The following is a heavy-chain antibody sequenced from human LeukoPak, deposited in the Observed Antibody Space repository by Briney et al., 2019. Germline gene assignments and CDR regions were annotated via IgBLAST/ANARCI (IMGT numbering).Heavy chain of an antibody. J-gene: IGHJ3*02. CDR2: MNPNSGNT. D-gene: IGHD2-2*01. Sequence: GASVKVSCKASGYTFTSYDINWVRQATGQGLEWMGWMNPNSGNTGYAQKFQGRVTMTRNTSISTAYMELSSLRSEDTAVYYCASGIVVVPAARDAFDIWGQGTMVTVSS. V-gene: IGHV1-8*01. CDR3: ASGIVVVPAARDAFDI. CDR1: GYTFTSYD.